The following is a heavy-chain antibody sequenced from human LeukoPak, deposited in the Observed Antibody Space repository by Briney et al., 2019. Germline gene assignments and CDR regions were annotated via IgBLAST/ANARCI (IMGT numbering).Heavy chain of an antibody. CDR2: ISWNSGSI. CDR1: GFTFDDYA. J-gene: IGHJ1*01. Sequence: GRSLRLSCAASGFTFDDYAMHWVRQAPGKGLEWVSGISWNSGSIGYADSVKGRFTISRDNAKNSLYLQMNSLRAEDTALYYCAKDARSCSGGSCYLVAEYFQHWGQGTLVTVSS. D-gene: IGHD2-15*01. V-gene: IGHV3-9*01. CDR3: AKDARSCSGGSCYLVAEYFQH.